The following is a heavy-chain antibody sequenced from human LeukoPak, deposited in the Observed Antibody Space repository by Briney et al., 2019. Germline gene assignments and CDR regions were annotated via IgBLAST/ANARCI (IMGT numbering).Heavy chain of an antibody. CDR1: GFTFSSYA. J-gene: IGHJ6*02. CDR3: AKDDDFWSGYYQPYYYYGMDV. V-gene: IGHV3-23*01. CDR2: ISGSGGGT. D-gene: IGHD3-3*01. Sequence: GGSLRLSCAASGFTFSSYAMSWVRQAPGKGLEWVSAISGSGGGTYYADSVKGRFTISRDNSKNTLYLQMNSLRAEDTAVYYCAKDDDFWSGYYQPYYYYGMDVWGQGTTVTVSS.